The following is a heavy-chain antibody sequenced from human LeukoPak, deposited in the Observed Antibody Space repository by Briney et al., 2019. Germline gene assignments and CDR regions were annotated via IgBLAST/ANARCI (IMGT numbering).Heavy chain of an antibody. J-gene: IGHJ4*02. CDR3: ARVGYDFWSGYYNPYYFDY. Sequence: GGSLRLSCAASGFTFSIYWLSWVRQAPGKGLEGVANIKHDGSEKYYVESVKGRFTISRDNAKNALYLQMNSLRAEDTAVYYCARVGYDFWSGYYNPYYFDYWGQGTLVTVSS. D-gene: IGHD3-3*01. CDR1: GFTFSIYW. V-gene: IGHV3-7*01. CDR2: IKHDGSEK.